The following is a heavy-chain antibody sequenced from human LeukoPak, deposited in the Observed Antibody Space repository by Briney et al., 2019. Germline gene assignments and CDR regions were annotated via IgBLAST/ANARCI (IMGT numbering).Heavy chain of an antibody. Sequence: ASVKVSYKASGYTFTIYGITWVRQAPGQGLEWMGWISTRTGDTNYAQKLQARVTMTTDTSTSTAYMELRSLRSDDTAVYYCARDRRLSVDIAMAPFDYWGQGTLVTVSS. J-gene: IGHJ4*02. V-gene: IGHV1-18*04. CDR2: ISTRTGDT. CDR3: ARDRRLSVDIAMAPFDY. CDR1: GYTFTIYG. D-gene: IGHD5-18*01.